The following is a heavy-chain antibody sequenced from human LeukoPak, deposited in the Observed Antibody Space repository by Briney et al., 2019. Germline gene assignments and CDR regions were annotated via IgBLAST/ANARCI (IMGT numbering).Heavy chain of an antibody. CDR2: ISGSGGST. CDR3: AKDPLVVAATQYFQH. D-gene: IGHD2-15*01. Sequence: PGGSLRLSCAASGFTFNSYAMSWVRQAPGKGLEWVSAISGSGGSTYYADSVEGRFTISRDNSKNTLYLQMNSLRAEDTAVYYCAKDPLVVAATQYFQHWGQGSLVTVSS. V-gene: IGHV3-23*01. CDR1: GFTFNSYA. J-gene: IGHJ1*01.